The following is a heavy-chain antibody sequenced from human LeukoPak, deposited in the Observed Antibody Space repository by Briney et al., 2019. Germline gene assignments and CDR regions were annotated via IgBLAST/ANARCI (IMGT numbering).Heavy chain of an antibody. CDR3: AKFGLYYNMDV. CDR2: IHYSGST. Sequence: SETLSLTCAVSGGSISGFYWTWIRQPPGKGLEFIGQIHYSGSTYYNPSLKSRITMSVDTSKNQFFLSLNSVTAADTAVYYCAKFGLYYNMDVWGQGTTVTVSS. V-gene: IGHV4-59*03. J-gene: IGHJ6*02. CDR1: GGSISGFY. D-gene: IGHD3-16*01.